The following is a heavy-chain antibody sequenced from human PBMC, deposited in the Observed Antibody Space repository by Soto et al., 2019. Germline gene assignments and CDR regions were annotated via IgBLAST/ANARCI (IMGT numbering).Heavy chain of an antibody. CDR2: ISWNSGSI. J-gene: IGHJ3*02. CDR1: GFTFDDYA. Sequence: GGSLRLSCAASGFTFDDYAMHWVRQAPGKGLEWVSGISWNSGSIGYADSVKGRFTISRDNAKNSLYLQMNSLRAEDTALYYCAKDIQVVVAADAFDIWGQGTMVTVSS. V-gene: IGHV3-9*01. D-gene: IGHD2-15*01. CDR3: AKDIQVVVAADAFDI.